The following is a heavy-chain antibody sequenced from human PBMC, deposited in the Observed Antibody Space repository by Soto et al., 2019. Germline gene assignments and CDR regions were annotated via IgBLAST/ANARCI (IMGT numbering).Heavy chain of an antibody. D-gene: IGHD3-10*01. CDR3: ARQRGYYYGSGSYYKPIGRAFDI. V-gene: IGHV4-30-2*01. CDR2: IYHSGST. CDR1: GGSISSGGYS. J-gene: IGHJ3*02. Sequence: QLQLQESGSGLVKPSQTLSLTCAVSGGSISSGGYSWSWIRQPPGKGLEWIGYIYHSGSTYYNPSLKSRVTISVDRSRNQFSLKLSSVTAADTAVYYCARQRGYYYGSGSYYKPIGRAFDIWGQGTMVTVSS.